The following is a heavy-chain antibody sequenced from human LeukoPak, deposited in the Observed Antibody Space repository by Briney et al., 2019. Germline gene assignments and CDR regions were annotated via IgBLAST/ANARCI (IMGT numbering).Heavy chain of an antibody. CDR3: VRVRLGDSFDC. D-gene: IGHD4-17*01. J-gene: IGHJ4*02. CDR1: GFNFRALY. Sequence: GGSLRLSCAASGFNFRALYMDWVRQAPGKGLEWVGRIRNEANGYTTDYGTSVRGRFTISRDDSKNSLFLQMNGLKTEDTAAYYCVRVRLGDSFDCWGQGTLVTVSS. V-gene: IGHV3-72*01. CDR2: IRNEANGYTT.